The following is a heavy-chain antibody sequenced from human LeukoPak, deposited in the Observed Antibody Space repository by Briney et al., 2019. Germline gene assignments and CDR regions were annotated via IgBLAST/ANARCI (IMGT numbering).Heavy chain of an antibody. CDR3: ARAREYLAIDY. V-gene: IGHV3-66*02. CDR1: GLTVSSNY. J-gene: IGHJ4*02. CDR2: LYSAGNT. D-gene: IGHD2/OR15-2a*01. Sequence: PGGSLRLSCAASGLTVSSNYMNWVRQAPGKGLEWVSVLYSAGNTFYADSVKGRFTISRDNSKNKLYLQMNSLRPEDTAVYYCARAREYLAIDYWGQGTLVTVSS.